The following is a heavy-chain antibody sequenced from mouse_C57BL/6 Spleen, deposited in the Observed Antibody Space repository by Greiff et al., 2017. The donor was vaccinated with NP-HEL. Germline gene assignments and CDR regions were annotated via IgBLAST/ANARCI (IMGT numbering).Heavy chain of an antibody. CDR3: ARHLTTEGFLWDFDV. J-gene: IGHJ1*03. CDR2: IWSDGST. D-gene: IGHD1-1*01. V-gene: IGHV2-6-1*01. Sequence: VQLVESGPGLVAPSQSLSITCTVSGFSLTSYGVHWVRQPPGKGLEWLVVIWSDGSTTYNSALKSRLSISKDNSKSQGFLKMNSIQTDDTAMYYCARHLTTEGFLWDFDVWGTGTTVTVSS. CDR1: GFSLTSYG.